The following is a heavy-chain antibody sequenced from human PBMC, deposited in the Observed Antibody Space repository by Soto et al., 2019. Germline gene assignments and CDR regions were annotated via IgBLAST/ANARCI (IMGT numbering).Heavy chain of an antibody. CDR1: GGCFSGYN. J-gene: IGHJ4*02. D-gene: IGHD1-1*01. V-gene: IGHV4-34*01. CDR3: ARRRTESLRY. CDR2: INHSGST. Sequence: SETLSLTCTVCGGCFSGYNWSWIRQPPGKGLEWIGEINHSGSTNYNPSLKSRVTISVDTSKNQFSLKLSSVTAADTAAYYCARRRTESLRYWGQGTLVTVSS.